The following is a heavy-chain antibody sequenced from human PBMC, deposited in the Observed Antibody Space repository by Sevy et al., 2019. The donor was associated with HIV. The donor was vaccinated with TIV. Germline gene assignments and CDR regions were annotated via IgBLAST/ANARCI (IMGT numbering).Heavy chain of an antibody. D-gene: IGHD1-26*01. V-gene: IGHV3-33*01. J-gene: IGHJ4*02. CDR3: ARGGQWELFGHSPDTPFDY. CDR1: GFTFSSYG. CDR2: IWYDGSNK. Sequence: GGSRRLSCAASGFTFSSYGMHWVRQAPGKGLEWVAVIWYDGSNKYYADSVKGRFTISRDNSKNTLYLQMNSLRAEDTAVYYWARGGQWELFGHSPDTPFDYWGQGTLVTVSS.